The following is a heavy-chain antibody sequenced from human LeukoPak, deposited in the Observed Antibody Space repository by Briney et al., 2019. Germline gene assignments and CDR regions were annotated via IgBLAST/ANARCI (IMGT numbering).Heavy chain of an antibody. CDR2: INHSGST. J-gene: IGHJ4*02. Sequence: SETLSLTCAVYGGSFSGYYWSWIRQPPGKGLEWIGEINHSGSTNYNPSLKSRVTISVDTSKNQLSLKLSSVTAADTAVYYCARGGPGYSSSWYDYWGQGTLVTVSS. CDR3: ARGGPGYSSSWYDY. V-gene: IGHV4-34*01. CDR1: GGSFSGYY. D-gene: IGHD6-13*01.